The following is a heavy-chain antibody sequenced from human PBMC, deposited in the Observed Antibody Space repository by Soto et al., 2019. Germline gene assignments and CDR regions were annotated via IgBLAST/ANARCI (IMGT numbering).Heavy chain of an antibody. D-gene: IGHD6-13*01. CDR2: IYYSGST. J-gene: IGHJ5*02. Sequence: CHWIMIQKTPGKGLEWIGSIYYSGSTYYSPSLKSRVTISVDTSKNQFSLKLSSVTAADTAVYYCAGKEGTAGTVWWFELWVKGTLVT. CDR1: CH. CDR3: AGKEGTAGTVWWFEL. V-gene: IGHV4-39*01.